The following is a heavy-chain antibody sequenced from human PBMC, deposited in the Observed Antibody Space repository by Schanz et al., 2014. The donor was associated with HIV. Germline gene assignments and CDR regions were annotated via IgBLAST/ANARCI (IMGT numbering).Heavy chain of an antibody. D-gene: IGHD3-10*01. J-gene: IGHJ4*02. CDR2: IKQDGSEK. Sequence: EVQLVESGGGLVQPGGSLRLSCAVSGFTLSSYWMNWVRQAPGKGLEWVANIKQDGSEKHYVDSVKGRFTISRDNAQNSLYLQMNSLRAEDTAVYYCARDSGPGSYWGQGTLVTVSS. V-gene: IGHV3-7*03. CDR3: ARDSGPGSY. CDR1: GFTLSSYW.